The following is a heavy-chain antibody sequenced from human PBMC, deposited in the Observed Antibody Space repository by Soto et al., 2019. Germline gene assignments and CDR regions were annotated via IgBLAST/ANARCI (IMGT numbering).Heavy chain of an antibody. CDR3: ARGSSSWYVSFDY. D-gene: IGHD6-13*01. CDR1: GFTFSSNW. Sequence: PGGSLRLSCAASGFTFSSNWMHWVRQAPGKGLEWVSRINSDGSSTSYADSVKGQFTISRDNAKNTLYLQMNSLRAEDTAVYYCARGSSSWYVSFDYWGQGTLVTVSS. J-gene: IGHJ4*02. CDR2: INSDGSST. V-gene: IGHV3-74*01.